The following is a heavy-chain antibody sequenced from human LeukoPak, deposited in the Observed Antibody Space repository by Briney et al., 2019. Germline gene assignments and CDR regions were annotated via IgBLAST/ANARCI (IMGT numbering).Heavy chain of an antibody. Sequence: SETLSLTCAVYGGSFSGYYWSWIRQPPGKGLEWIGEINHSGSTNYNPSLKSRVTISVDTSKNQFSLKLSSVTAADTAVYYCARRVYSSSWYRFDPWGQGTLVTVSS. CDR1: GGSFSGYY. CDR2: INHSGST. J-gene: IGHJ5*02. CDR3: ARRVYSSSWYRFDP. D-gene: IGHD6-13*01. V-gene: IGHV4-34*01.